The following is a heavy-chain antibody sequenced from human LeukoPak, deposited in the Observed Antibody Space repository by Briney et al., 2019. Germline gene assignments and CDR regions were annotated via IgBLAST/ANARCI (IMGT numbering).Heavy chain of an antibody. CDR2: IYYSGST. J-gene: IGHJ4*02. CDR1: GGSISSSSYY. D-gene: IGHD4-23*01. CDR3: ATESDYGGKFRPYPDY. V-gene: IGHV4-39*01. Sequence: SGTLSLTCTVSGGSISSSSYYWGWIRQPPGKGLEWIGSIYYSGSTYYNPSLKSRVTISVDTSKNQFSLKLSSVTAADTAVYYCATESDYGGKFRPYPDYWGQGTLVTVSS.